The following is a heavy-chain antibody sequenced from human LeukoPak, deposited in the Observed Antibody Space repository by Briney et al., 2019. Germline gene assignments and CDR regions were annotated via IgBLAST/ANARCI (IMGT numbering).Heavy chain of an antibody. CDR3: ARAWAAAAGDY. Sequence: SETLSLTCAVSGGSISSDNWWSWVRQPPGKGLEWIGEIYHSGSTNYNPSLKSRVSISVDKSKNQFSLNLNSVTAADPAVYYCARAWAAAAGDYWGQGTLVTVSS. CDR2: IYHSGST. D-gene: IGHD6-13*01. CDR1: GGSISSDNW. V-gene: IGHV4-4*02. J-gene: IGHJ4*02.